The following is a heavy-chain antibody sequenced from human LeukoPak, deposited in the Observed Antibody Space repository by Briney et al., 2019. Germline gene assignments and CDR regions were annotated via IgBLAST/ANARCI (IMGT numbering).Heavy chain of an antibody. J-gene: IGHJ4*02. CDR1: GYTFTSYG. V-gene: IGHV1-18*01. CDR2: FSAYNGNT. D-gene: IGHD3-10*01. Sequence: ASVKVSCKASGYTFTSYGISWVRQAPGQGLEWMGWFSAYNGNTNYAQKLQGRVTMTTDTSTSTAYMELRSLRSDDTAVYYCARDNYGWFGELLYHFDYWGQGTLVTVSS. CDR3: ARDNYGWFGELLYHFDY.